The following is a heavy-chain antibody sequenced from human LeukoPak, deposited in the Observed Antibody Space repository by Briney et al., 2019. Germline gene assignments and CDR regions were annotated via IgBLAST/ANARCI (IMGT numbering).Heavy chain of an antibody. D-gene: IGHD3-10*01. CDR2: ISGSSHDI. CDR3: AKGPQILLWFGELYRCDY. J-gene: IGHJ4*02. V-gene: IGHV3-69-1*01. Sequence: MPGGSLRLSCAASGFTFSDYYMNWLRQTPGKGLEWLSYISGSSHDINYADSVKGRFTISRDNSKNTLYLQMNSLRAEDTAVYYCAKGPQILLWFGELYRCDYWGQGTLVTVSS. CDR1: GFTFSDYY.